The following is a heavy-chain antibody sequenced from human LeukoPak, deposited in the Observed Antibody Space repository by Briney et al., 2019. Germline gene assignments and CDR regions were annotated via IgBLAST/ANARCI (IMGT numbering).Heavy chain of an antibody. V-gene: IGHV4-39*01. CDR3: ARQPGVDNWFDP. CDR1: GGSISSSSYY. CDR2: IYYSGST. Sequence: PSETLSLTCTVSGGSISSSSYYWGWIRQPPGKGLEWIGSIYYSGSTYYNPSLKSRVAISVDTSKNQFSLKLSSVTAADTAVYYCARQPGVDNWFDPWGQGTLVTVSS. J-gene: IGHJ5*02. D-gene: IGHD1-14*01.